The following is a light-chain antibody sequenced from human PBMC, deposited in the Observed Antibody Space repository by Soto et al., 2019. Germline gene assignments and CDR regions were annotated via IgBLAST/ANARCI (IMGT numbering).Light chain of an antibody. CDR3: QQYYSTPLT. V-gene: IGKV4-1*01. CDR2: WAS. CDR1: QSILSTSNNKNY. Sequence: DIVMTQSPDSLAVSLGERATINCKSSQSILSTSNNKNYLPWYQQKPGQPPKLLIYWASTRESGVPDRFSGSGSGTDFTLTISSLQAEDVALYYCQQYYSTPLTFGPGTKVDIK. J-gene: IGKJ3*01.